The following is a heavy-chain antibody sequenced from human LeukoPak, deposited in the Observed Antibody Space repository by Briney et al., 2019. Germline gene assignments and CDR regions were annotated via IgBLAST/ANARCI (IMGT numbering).Heavy chain of an antibody. CDR2: INPNSGGT. V-gene: IGHV1-2*02. Sequence: ASVKVSCKASGYTFTGYYMHWVRQAPGQGLEWMGWINPNSGGTNYAQKFQGRVTMTRDTSISTAYMELSRLRSDDTAVYYCARAPPGTRPFDYSGQGTLVTVFS. D-gene: IGHD2-2*01. CDR1: GYTFTGYY. J-gene: IGHJ4*02. CDR3: ARAPPGTRPFDY.